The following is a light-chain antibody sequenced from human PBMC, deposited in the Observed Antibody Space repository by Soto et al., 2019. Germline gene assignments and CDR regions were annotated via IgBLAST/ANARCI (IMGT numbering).Light chain of an antibody. CDR2: DVI. Sequence: QSALTQPRSVSGSPGQSVTISCTGTSSDVGIYNYVSWYQHHPGKAPKLIIYDVIKRPSGVPDRFSGSKSGITASLTISGLQADDEADYYCCSYAATSTLVFGGGTKLNVL. CDR3: CSYAATSTLV. J-gene: IGLJ3*02. CDR1: SSDVGIYNY. V-gene: IGLV2-11*01.